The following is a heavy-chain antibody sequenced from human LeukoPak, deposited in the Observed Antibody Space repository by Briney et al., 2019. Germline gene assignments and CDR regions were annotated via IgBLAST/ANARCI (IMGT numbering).Heavy chain of an antibody. J-gene: IGHJ6*02. CDR1: GGTFSSYA. Sequence: SVKVSCKASGGTFSSYAISWARQAPGQGLEWMGGIIPIFGTANYAQKFQGRVTITADESTSTAYMELSSLRSEDTAVYYCARESSDYGGNPLDYYYGMDVWGQGTTVTVSS. D-gene: IGHD4-23*01. CDR3: ARESSDYGGNPLDYYYGMDV. CDR2: IIPIFGTA. V-gene: IGHV1-69*13.